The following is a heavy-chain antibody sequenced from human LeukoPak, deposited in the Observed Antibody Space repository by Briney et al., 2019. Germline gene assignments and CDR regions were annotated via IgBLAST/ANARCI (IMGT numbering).Heavy chain of an antibody. J-gene: IGHJ4*02. CDR2: IKSKTDGGTT. CDR3: TPDLTGPSYMIVVVRAY. D-gene: IGHD3-22*01. Sequence: GGSLRLSCAASGFTFSNAWMSWVRQAPEKGLEWVGRIKSKTDGGTTDYAAPVKGRFTISRDDSKNTLYLQMNSLKTEDTAVYYCTPDLTGPSYMIVVVRAYWGQGTLVTVSS. V-gene: IGHV3-15*01. CDR1: GFTFSNAW.